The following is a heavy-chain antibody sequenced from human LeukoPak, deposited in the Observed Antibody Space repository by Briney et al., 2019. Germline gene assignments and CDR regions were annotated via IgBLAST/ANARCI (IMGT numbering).Heavy chain of an antibody. D-gene: IGHD1-26*01. V-gene: IGHV4-39*07. CDR2: IYYSGST. Sequence: PSETLSLTCTVSGGSISSSPYSWAWIRQPPGKGLEWIGSIYYSGSTYYNPSLKSRVTISVDTSKNQFSLKLSSVTAADTAVYYCASEESGSYYLLFDYWGLGTLVTVSS. CDR3: ASEESGSYYLLFDY. CDR1: GGSISSSPYS. J-gene: IGHJ4*02.